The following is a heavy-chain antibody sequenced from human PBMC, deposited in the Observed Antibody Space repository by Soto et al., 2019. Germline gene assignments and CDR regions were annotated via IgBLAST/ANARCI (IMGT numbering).Heavy chain of an antibody. CDR3: ARVRAATPDY. CDR1: GYTFTSYA. CDR2: IIPIIGKA. Sequence: SVKVSCKASGYTFTSYAMHWVRQAPGQGLEWMGGIIPIIGKANYSQKFQGRVTITADESTSTAYMELSSLRSEDTAVYYCARVRAATPDYWGQGTLVTVSS. V-gene: IGHV1-69*13. J-gene: IGHJ4*02. D-gene: IGHD1-26*01.